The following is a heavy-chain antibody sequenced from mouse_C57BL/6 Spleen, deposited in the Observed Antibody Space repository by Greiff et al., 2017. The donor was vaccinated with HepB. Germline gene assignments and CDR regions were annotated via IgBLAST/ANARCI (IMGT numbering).Heavy chain of an antibody. CDR3: ARDGIYDGHYYAMDY. CDR1: GFTFSSYA. D-gene: IGHD2-3*01. CDR2: ISDGGSYT. V-gene: IGHV5-4*01. J-gene: IGHJ4*01. Sequence: EVQLVESGGGLVKPGGSLKLSCAASGFTFSSYAVSWVRQTPEKRLEWVATISDGGSYTYYPDNVKGRFTISRDNAKNNLYLQMSHLKSEDTAMYYCARDGIYDGHYYAMDYWGQGTSVTVSS.